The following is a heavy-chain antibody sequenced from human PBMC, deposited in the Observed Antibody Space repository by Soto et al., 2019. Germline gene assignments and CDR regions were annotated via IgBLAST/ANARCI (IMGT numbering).Heavy chain of an antibody. D-gene: IGHD6-13*01. CDR3: ARVDSSSWYYFDY. J-gene: IGHJ4*02. CDR1: GGTFISYT. Sequence: SVKVSCKASGGTFISYTIIWVRQAPGQGLEWMGRIIPILGIANYAQKFQGRVTITADKSTSTAYMELSSLRSEDTAVYYCARVDSSSWYYFDYWGQGTLVTVSS. V-gene: IGHV1-69*02. CDR2: IIPILGIA.